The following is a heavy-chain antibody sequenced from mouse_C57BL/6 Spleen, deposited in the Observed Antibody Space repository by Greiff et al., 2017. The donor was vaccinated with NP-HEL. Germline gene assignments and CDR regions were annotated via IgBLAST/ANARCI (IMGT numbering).Heavy chain of an antibody. CDR2: ISGGGGNT. V-gene: IGHV5-9*01. Sequence: EVKLVESGGGLVKPGGSLKLSCAASGFTFNSYTMSWVRQTPEKRLEWVATISGGGGNTYYPDSVKGRFTISRDNAKNTLYLQMSSLRSEDTALYYCARHGARFDVWGTGTTVTVSS. D-gene: IGHD3-1*01. J-gene: IGHJ1*03. CDR3: ARHGARFDV. CDR1: GFTFNSYT.